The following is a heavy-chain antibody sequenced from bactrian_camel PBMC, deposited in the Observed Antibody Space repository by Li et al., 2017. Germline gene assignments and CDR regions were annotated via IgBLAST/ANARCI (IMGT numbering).Heavy chain of an antibody. Sequence: QVQLVESGGGSVQAGGSLRLSCAASGYTVSIYCMGWFRQAPGKEREEVGAIRTGDGRTYYADSVKGRFTISRDNGKNTINLQMNSLNPEDTAMYYCAARGPYCYTKLSVRDFTYWGQGTQVTVS. V-gene: IGHV3S1*01. D-gene: IGHD2*01. CDR2: IRTGDGRT. J-gene: IGHJ6*01. CDR3: AARGPYCYTKLSVRDFTY. CDR1: GYTVSIYC.